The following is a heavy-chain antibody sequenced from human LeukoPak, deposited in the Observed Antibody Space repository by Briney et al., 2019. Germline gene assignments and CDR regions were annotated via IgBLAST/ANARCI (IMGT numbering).Heavy chain of an antibody. D-gene: IGHD2-2*02. CDR2: IYTSGST. Sequence: SETLSLTCTVSGGSISSGSYYWSWIRQPAGKGLEWIGRIYTSGSTNYSPSLKSRVTISVDTSKNQFSLKLSSVTAADTAVYYCAREGGYIYNWFDPWGQGTLVTVSS. CDR1: GGSISSGSYY. J-gene: IGHJ5*02. V-gene: IGHV4-61*02. CDR3: AREGGYIYNWFDP.